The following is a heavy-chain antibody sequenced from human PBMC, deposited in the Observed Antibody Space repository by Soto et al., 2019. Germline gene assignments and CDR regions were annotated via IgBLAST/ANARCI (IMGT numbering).Heavy chain of an antibody. V-gene: IGHV3-30*18. Sequence: PGGSLRLSCAASGFTFSSYGMHWVRQAPGKGLEWVAVIPYDGSNKYYADSVEGRFTISRDNSKNTLYLQMNSLRAEDTAVYFCAKGFTGDRGYDFLNYWGQGTLVTVSS. J-gene: IGHJ4*02. D-gene: IGHD5-12*01. CDR2: IPYDGSNK. CDR1: GFTFSSYG. CDR3: AKGFTGDRGYDFLNY.